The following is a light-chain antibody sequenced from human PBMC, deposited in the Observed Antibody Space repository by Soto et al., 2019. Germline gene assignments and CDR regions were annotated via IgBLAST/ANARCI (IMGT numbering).Light chain of an antibody. CDR2: EVS. CDR1: SSDVGDFKY. J-gene: IGLJ1*01. CDR3: TSYTSSSTYV. Sequence: QSALTQPASVSGSPGQSITISCTGTSSDVGDFKYVSWYRHHPGRAPKLLIYEVSHRPSGISNRFSGSKSGNTAFLAISGLQAEDEADYYCTSYTSSSTYVFGTGIKLTVL. V-gene: IGLV2-14*01.